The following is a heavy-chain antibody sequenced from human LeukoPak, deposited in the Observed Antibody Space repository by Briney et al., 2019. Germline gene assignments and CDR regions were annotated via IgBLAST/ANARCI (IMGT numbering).Heavy chain of an antibody. D-gene: IGHD6-13*01. J-gene: IGHJ4*02. Sequence: SETLSLTCTVSGGSISSSSYYWGWIRQPPGKGLEWIGSIYYSGSTYYNPSLKSRVTMSVDTSNNQFSLRLSSVTAADTAVYYCARHTHSIARYYFDYWGQGTLVTVSS. CDR2: IYYSGST. V-gene: IGHV4-39*07. CDR1: GGSISSSSYY. CDR3: ARHTHSIARYYFDY.